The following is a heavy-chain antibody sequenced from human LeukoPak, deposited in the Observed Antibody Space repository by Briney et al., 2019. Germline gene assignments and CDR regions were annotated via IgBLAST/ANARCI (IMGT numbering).Heavy chain of an antibody. V-gene: IGHV3-30*18. J-gene: IGHJ4*02. CDR3: AKDGDGSGFDY. CDR1: GFTSSSYG. D-gene: IGHD6-19*01. Sequence: GGSLRLSCAASGFTSSSYGMHWVRQAPGKGLEWVAVISYDGSNKYYADSVKGRFTISRDNSKNTLYLQMNSLRAEDTAVYYCAKDGDGSGFDYWGQGTLVTVSS. CDR2: ISYDGSNK.